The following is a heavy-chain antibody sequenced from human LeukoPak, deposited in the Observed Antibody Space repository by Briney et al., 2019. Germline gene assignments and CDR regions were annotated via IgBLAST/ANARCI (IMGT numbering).Heavy chain of an antibody. V-gene: IGHV4-59*01. Sequence: SETLSLTCTVSGGPISSYYWNWIRQPPGKGQEWIGNIHYSGSTNYNPSLKSRVTISVDTSKNQFSLRLSSVTAADTAVYYCAIAGSGTYYRFDYWGQGTLVTVSS. J-gene: IGHJ4*02. CDR2: IHYSGST. CDR3: AIAGSGTYYRFDY. D-gene: IGHD3-10*01. CDR1: GGPISSYY.